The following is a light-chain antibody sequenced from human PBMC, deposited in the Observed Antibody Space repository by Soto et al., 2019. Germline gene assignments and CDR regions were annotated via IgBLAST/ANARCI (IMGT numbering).Light chain of an antibody. Sequence: EIVLTQSPGTLSLSPGERATLSCRASQIVTSSYLAWYQQKPGQAPRLLIYGAFRRATGIPDRFSGSGSGTDFTLTISRLEPEDFAVYYCQQYGNSPPWTFGQGTKVEIK. CDR2: GAF. CDR1: QIVTSSY. J-gene: IGKJ1*01. CDR3: QQYGNSPPWT. V-gene: IGKV3-20*01.